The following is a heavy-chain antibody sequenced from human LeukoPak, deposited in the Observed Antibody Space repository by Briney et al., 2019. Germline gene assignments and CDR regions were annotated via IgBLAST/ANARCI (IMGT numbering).Heavy chain of an antibody. CDR3: ASVGRYGDFFDY. J-gene: IGHJ4*02. CDR2: INPNSGGT. Sequence: ASVKVSCKPSGYTFTGYYMHWVRKAPGQGLEWMGWINPNSGGTNYAQKFQGRVTMTRDTSISTAYMVLSRLRSDDTAVYYCASVGRYGDFFDYWGQGTLVTVSS. CDR1: GYTFTGYY. V-gene: IGHV1-2*02. D-gene: IGHD4-17*01.